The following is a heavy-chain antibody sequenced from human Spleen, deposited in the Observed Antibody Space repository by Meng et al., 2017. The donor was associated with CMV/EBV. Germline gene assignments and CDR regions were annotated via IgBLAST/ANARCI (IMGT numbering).Heavy chain of an antibody. D-gene: IGHD5-24*01. CDR2: MNPNSGNT. V-gene: IGHV1-8*01. Sequence: ASVKVSCKASGYTFTSYDINWVRQATGQGLEWMGWMNPNSGNTGYAQKFQGRVTMTRNTSISTAYMELSSLRSDDTAVYYCAREGESRDGYNYDYWGQGTLVTVSS. J-gene: IGHJ4*02. CDR1: GYTFTSYD. CDR3: AREGESRDGYNYDY.